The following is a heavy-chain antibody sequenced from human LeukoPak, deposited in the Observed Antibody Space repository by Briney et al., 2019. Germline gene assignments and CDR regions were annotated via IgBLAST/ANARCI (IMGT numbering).Heavy chain of an antibody. V-gene: IGHV4-61*08. CDR1: GGSVSSGDYY. J-gene: IGHJ6*03. D-gene: IGHD3-3*01. CDR2: IYYSGST. CDR3: ARVFDFWSGYPYYYYYYMDV. Sequence: PSETLSLTCTVSGGSVSSGDYYWSWIRQPPGKGLEWIGYIYYSGSTNYNPSLKSRVTISVDTSKNQFSLKLSSVTAADTAVYYCARVFDFWSGYPYYYYYYMDVWGKGTTVTVSS.